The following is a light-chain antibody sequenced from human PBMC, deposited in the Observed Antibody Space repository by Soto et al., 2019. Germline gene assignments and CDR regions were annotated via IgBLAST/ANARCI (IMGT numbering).Light chain of an antibody. J-gene: IGKJ1*01. CDR2: GTS. CDR3: QQYNNWPRT. Sequence: EIVMTQPPPALSVLTGAAAIPSCSSSQSVSSNLAWYQQKPGQAPRLLIYGTSTRATGIPARFSGSGSGTEFTLTISSLQSEDFAVYDCQQYNNWPRTFGQGTKVDI. V-gene: IGKV3-15*01. CDR1: QSVSSN.